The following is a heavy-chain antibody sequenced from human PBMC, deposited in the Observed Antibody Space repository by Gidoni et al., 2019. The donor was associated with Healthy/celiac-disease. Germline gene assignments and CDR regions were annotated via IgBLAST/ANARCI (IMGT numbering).Heavy chain of an antibody. J-gene: IGHJ4*02. CDR1: GFTFSDYY. V-gene: IGHV3-11*01. D-gene: IGHD1-26*01. CDR3: AREGGLLRYYFDY. CDR2: IRSSGSTI. Sequence: QVQLVEPGGGLVKPGGSLRLSCAASGFTFSDYYLSWNRQAPGKGLEWVSYIRSSGSTINYADSVKGRFTISRDNAKNSLYLQMNSLRAEDTAVYYCAREGGLLRYYFDYWGQGTLVTVSS.